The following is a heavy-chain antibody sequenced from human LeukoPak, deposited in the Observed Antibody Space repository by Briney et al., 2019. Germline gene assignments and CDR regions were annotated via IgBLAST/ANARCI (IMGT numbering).Heavy chain of an antibody. J-gene: IGHJ5*02. CDR3: ATTLRNNPP. Sequence: ASVKVSCKASGYSFTAYDINWVRQATGQGLEWIGYINPNTGLTEYAQKFQGRVSLTGDTSITTAYMELNTLTSEDTAVYYCATTLRNNPPWGQGTLITVSS. CDR1: GYSFTAYD. CDR2: INPNTGLT. D-gene: IGHD1-14*01. V-gene: IGHV1-8*01.